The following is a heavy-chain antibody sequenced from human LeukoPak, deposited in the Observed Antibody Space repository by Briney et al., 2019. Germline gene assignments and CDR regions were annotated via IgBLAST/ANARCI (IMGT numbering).Heavy chain of an antibody. CDR2: VSSSGTP. J-gene: IGHJ1*01. Sequence: SETPSLTCTVSGVPLSGYYYWTWIRQPAGKGLEWIGRVSSSGTPEYNPSLKNRVAISVNPSESRFFLTVTSVTAADTAVYYCARSSDYGDYEYFLHWGQGTLVTVAS. D-gene: IGHD4-17*01. V-gene: IGHV4-4*07. CDR3: ARSSDYGDYEYFLH. CDR1: GVPLSGYYY.